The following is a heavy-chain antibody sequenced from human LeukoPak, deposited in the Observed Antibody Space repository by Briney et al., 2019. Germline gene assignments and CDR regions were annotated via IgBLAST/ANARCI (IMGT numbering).Heavy chain of an antibody. CDR3: ARSASNWSGPNNWFDP. Sequence: SDTLSLTCTVSAYSISSGPYWGWFRQTPGEGLQWIGSISYTGIVHYIPSLKSRVTILVEKSKNQFSLKLNSVTAADTARYYCARSASNWSGPNNWFDPWGQGILVTVSS. J-gene: IGHJ5*02. CDR1: AYSISSGPY. CDR2: ISYTGIV. D-gene: IGHD6-13*01. V-gene: IGHV4-38-2*02.